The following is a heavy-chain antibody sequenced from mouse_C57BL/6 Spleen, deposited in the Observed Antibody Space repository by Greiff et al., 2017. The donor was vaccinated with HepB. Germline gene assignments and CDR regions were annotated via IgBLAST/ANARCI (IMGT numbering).Heavy chain of an antibody. CDR3: ARPSYGNYDWYFDV. J-gene: IGHJ1*03. V-gene: IGHV1-55*01. CDR1: GYTFTSYW. D-gene: IGHD2-1*01. CDR2: IYPGSGST. Sequence: QVQLQQPGAELVKPGASVKMSCKASGYTFTSYWITWVKQRPGQGLEWIGDIYPGSGSTNYNEKFKSKATLTVDTSSSTAYMQLSSLTSEDSAVYYCARPSYGNYDWYFDVWGTGTTVTVSS.